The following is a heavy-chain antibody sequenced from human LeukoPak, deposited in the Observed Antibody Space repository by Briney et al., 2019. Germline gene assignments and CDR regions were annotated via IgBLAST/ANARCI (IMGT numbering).Heavy chain of an antibody. D-gene: IGHD1-26*01. CDR3: ARPRKVGATVANWFDP. CDR1: GDSISSSSYY. J-gene: IGHJ5*02. Sequence: SETLSLTCTVSGDSISSSSYYWGWIRPPPGKGLEWIGSIYYSGSTYYNPSLKSRVTISVDTSKNQFSLKLTSVTAADTAVYYCARPRKVGATVANWFDPWGQGTLVTVSS. V-gene: IGHV4-39*01. CDR2: IYYSGST.